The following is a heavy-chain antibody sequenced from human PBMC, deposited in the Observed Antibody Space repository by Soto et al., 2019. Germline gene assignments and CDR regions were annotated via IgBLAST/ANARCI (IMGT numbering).Heavy chain of an antibody. J-gene: IGHJ3*02. V-gene: IGHV1-18*01. D-gene: IGHD1-1*01. CDR3: ARGYRGRDAFDI. CDR1: GYTFTSYA. CDR2: ISVYNGNT. Sequence: QVQLVQSGAEVKKPGASVKVSCKASGYTFTSYAISWVRQAPGQGLEWMGWISVYNGNTNYAEKLQGGVTMTDETSTSAAYMELRRMRSDDTAVYYGARGYRGRDAFDIWGQGTMVTVSS.